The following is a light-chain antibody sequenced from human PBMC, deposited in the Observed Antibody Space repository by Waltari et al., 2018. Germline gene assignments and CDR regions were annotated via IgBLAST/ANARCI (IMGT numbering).Light chain of an antibody. CDR3: SSYTSSSTPGV. Sequence: QSALTQPASVSGSPGQSITISCTASSSDVGGYNYVSWYQQHPGTAPKLLISDVRNRPSGVSTRLSGSKSGNTASLTISGLQADDEADYYCSSYTSSSTPGVFGTGTKVTVL. V-gene: IGLV2-14*03. CDR1: SSDVGGYNY. CDR2: DVR. J-gene: IGLJ1*01.